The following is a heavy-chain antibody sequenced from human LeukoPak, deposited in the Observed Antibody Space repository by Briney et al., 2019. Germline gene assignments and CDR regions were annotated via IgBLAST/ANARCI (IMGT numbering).Heavy chain of an antibody. CDR3: ASLGRSSGRDY. CDR1: AFTLSNIW. Sequence: PGGSLRLSCAASAFTLSNIWTSWVRHAPGRGLEWVANMNKEGSEKEYVDSVKGRFTSSRDNAKNSLYLQMDSLKAEDTAVYYWASLGRSSGRDYWGQGTLVTVSS. D-gene: IGHD6-6*01. V-gene: IGHV3-7*01. CDR2: MNKEGSEK. J-gene: IGHJ4*02.